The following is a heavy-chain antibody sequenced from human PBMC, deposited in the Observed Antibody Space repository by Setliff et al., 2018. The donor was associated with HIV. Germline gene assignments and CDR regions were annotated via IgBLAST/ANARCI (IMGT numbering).Heavy chain of an antibody. V-gene: IGHV3-21*01. J-gene: IGHJ4*02. CDR3: ARSKGGSNWPFDY. CDR1: GFNANPYT. Sequence: GGSLRLSCAVSGFNANPYTMAWVRQAPGRGLEWLSSLRGDGIISYADSVKGRFTISRDNAKNTVYLQMNSLRAEDTAVYYCARSKGGSNWPFDYWGQGTLVTVSS. D-gene: IGHD6-13*01. CDR2: LRGDGII.